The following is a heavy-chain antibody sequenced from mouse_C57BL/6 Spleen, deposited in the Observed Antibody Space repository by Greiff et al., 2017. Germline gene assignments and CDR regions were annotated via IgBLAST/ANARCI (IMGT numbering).Heavy chain of an antibody. CDR2: ISNGGGST. CDR3: ARGDYGYFDY. J-gene: IGHJ2*01. D-gene: IGHD1-1*02. CDR1: GFTFSDYY. V-gene: IGHV5-12*01. Sequence: EVQLQESGGGLVQPGGSLKLSCAASGFTFSDYYMYWVRQTPEKRLEWVAYISNGGGSTYYPDTVKGRFTISRDNAKNTLYLQMSRLKSEDTAMYYCARGDYGYFDYWGQGTTLTVSS.